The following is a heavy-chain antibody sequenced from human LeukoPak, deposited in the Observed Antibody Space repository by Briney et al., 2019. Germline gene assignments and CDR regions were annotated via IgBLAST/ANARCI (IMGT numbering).Heavy chain of an antibody. D-gene: IGHD2-2*01. CDR3: ARIRLGYCSSTSCPWYFDL. V-gene: IGHV4-30-2*01. Sequence: SETLSLTCAVSGGSISSGGYPWSWIRQPPGKGLEWIGYIYHSGSTYYNPSLKSRVTISVDRSKNQFSLKLSSVTAADTAVYYCARIRLGYCSSTSCPWYFDLWGRGTLVTVSS. CDR2: IYHSGST. J-gene: IGHJ2*01. CDR1: GGSISSGGYP.